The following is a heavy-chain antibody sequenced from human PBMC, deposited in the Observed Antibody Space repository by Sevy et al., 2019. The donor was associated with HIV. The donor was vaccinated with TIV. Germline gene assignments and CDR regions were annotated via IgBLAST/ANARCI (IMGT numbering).Heavy chain of an antibody. CDR1: GFTFSGSD. Sequence: GGSLRLSCAASGFTFSGSDMHWVRQVKGKGLEWISSIGTLADTFYADSVKGGFTISRDNAKSYLYLHMSSLKVGDTARYFCVRGLQTHCDRTACPLDYWGQGTLVTVSS. CDR3: VRGLQTHCDRTACPLDY. J-gene: IGHJ4*02. V-gene: IGHV3-13*01. CDR2: IGTLADT. D-gene: IGHD2-21*01.